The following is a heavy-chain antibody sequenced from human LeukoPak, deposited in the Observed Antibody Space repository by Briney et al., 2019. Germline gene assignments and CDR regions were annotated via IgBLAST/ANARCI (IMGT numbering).Heavy chain of an antibody. Sequence: ASVKVSCKASGYTFTSYDINWVRQATGQGLEWMGWMNPNSGNTGYAQKFQGRVTITRNTSISTAYMELSSLRSEDTAVYYCARALRYCSSTSCYGAFDYWGQGTLVTVSS. D-gene: IGHD2-2*01. CDR1: GYTFTSYD. CDR3: ARALRYCSSTSCYGAFDY. V-gene: IGHV1-8*03. J-gene: IGHJ4*02. CDR2: MNPNSGNT.